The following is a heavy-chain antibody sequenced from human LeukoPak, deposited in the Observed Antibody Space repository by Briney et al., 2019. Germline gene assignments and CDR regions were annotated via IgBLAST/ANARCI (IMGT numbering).Heavy chain of an antibody. CDR1: GFTFSSYA. CDR2: ISGSGGST. J-gene: IGHJ6*03. D-gene: IGHD2-21*02. Sequence: GGSLRLSCAASGFTFSSYAMSWARQAPGQGLEWVSAISGSGGSTYYADSVKGRFTISRDNSKNTLYLQMNSLRAEDTAVYYCAKRGGLPPLDYYYYYMDVWGKGTTVTVSS. V-gene: IGHV3-23*01. CDR3: AKRGGLPPLDYYYYYMDV.